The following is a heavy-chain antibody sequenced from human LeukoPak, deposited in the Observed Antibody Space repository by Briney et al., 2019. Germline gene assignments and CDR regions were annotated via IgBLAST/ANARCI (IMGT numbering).Heavy chain of an antibody. CDR2: ISDSGGRT. Sequence: QPGGSLRLSCAVSGLNISNYGLSRVRQAPGKGLEWVAGISDSGGRTTYADSVRGRFTISRDNPKNTLYLQMNSLRAEDTAVYYCARVLVPAANAVCYFDSWGQGTLVTVSS. V-gene: IGHV3-23*01. D-gene: IGHD2-2*01. CDR1: GLNISNYG. J-gene: IGHJ4*02. CDR3: ARVLVPAANAVCYFDS.